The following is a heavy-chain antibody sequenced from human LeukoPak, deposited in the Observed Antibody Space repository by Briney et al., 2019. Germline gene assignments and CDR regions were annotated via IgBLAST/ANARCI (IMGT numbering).Heavy chain of an antibody. V-gene: IGHV4-61*02. D-gene: IGHD3-10*01. Sequence: SETLSLTCTVSGGSISSGSYYWSWIRQPAGKGLEWIGRIYTSGSTNYNPSLKSRVTISVDTSKNQFSLKLSSVTAADTTVYYCARDPRLWFGESAGYWGQGTLVTVSS. CDR1: GGSISSGSYY. CDR3: ARDPRLWFGESAGY. CDR2: IYTSGST. J-gene: IGHJ4*02.